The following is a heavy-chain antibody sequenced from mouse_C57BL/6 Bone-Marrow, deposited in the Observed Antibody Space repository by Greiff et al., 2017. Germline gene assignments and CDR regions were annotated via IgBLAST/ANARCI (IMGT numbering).Heavy chain of an antibody. CDR1: GYAFSSYG. V-gene: IGHV1-80*01. CDR2: IYPGDGDT. CDR3: AISVFGMDY. J-gene: IGHJ4*01. D-gene: IGHD1-3*01. Sequence: VQLQQSGADLVKPGASVKISCKASGYAFSSYGMTWVKQRPGKGLEWIGQIYPGDGDTNYNGKFKGQATMTADKSYNTPYMQLSSLPTEDSSVDFCAISVFGMDYWGQGTSVTVSS.